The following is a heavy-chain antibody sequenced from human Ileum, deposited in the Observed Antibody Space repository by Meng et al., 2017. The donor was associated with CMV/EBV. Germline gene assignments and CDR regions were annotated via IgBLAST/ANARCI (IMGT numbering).Heavy chain of an antibody. CDR1: GLSFSSIA. Sequence: RRSGASNGLSFSSIAMGWVREAPGRGLEWVTSIGDGEDRRYNAESVRDQFTISRDNSKNTLYLQMNGLGGDDTALYYCVKDRGVGGAWGQGTLVTVSS. D-gene: IGHD3-10*01. CDR2: IGDGEDRR. J-gene: IGHJ5*02. CDR3: VKDRGVGGA. V-gene: IGHV3-23*01.